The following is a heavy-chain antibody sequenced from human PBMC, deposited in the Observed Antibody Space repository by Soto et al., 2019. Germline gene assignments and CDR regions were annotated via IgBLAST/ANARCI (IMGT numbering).Heavy chain of an antibody. J-gene: IGHJ4*02. CDR2: IIPIFGTA. CDR1: GGTFSSYA. V-gene: IGHV1-69*13. Sequence: ASVKVSCKASGGTFSSYAISWVRQAPGQGLEWMGGIIPIFGTANYAQKFQGRVTITADESTSTAYMELSSLRSEDTAVYYCARERDTIFGVVMRSFDYWGQGTLVTVSS. D-gene: IGHD3-3*01. CDR3: ARERDTIFGVVMRSFDY.